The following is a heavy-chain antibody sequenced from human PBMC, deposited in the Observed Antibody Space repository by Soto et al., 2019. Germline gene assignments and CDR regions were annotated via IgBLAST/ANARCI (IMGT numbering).Heavy chain of an antibody. CDR3: ARGEYQLLINTYYFDY. CDR1: GYTFTSYG. V-gene: IGHV1-18*01. D-gene: IGHD2-2*01. CDR2: ISAYNGNT. Sequence: ASVKVSCKASGYTFTSYGISWVRQAPGQGLEWMGWISAYNGNTNYAQKLQGRVTMTTDTSTSTAYMELRSLRSDDTAVYYCARGEYQLLINTYYFDYWGQGTLVTVSS. J-gene: IGHJ4*02.